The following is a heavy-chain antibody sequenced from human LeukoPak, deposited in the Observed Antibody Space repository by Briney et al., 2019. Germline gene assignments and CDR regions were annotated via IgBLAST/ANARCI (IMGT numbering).Heavy chain of an antibody. CDR1: GGSISSSSYY. V-gene: IGHV4-39*01. CDR2: IYYSGST. D-gene: IGHD3-9*01. CDR3: ARPYYDILTGYKWFDP. Sequence: SETLSLTCTVPGGSISSSSYYWGWIRQPPGKGLEWIGSIYYSGSTYYNPSLKSRVTISVDTSKNQFSLKLSSVTAADTAVYYCARPYYDILTGYKWFDPWGQGTLVTVSS. J-gene: IGHJ5*02.